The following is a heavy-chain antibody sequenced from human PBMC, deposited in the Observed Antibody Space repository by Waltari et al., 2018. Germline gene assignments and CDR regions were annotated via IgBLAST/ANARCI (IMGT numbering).Heavy chain of an antibody. D-gene: IGHD3-10*01. J-gene: IGHJ1*01. CDR1: GYTLTGYY. CDR3: AREGHSGTGDFQR. Sequence: QVQLMQSGAEVRKPGASVKVSCKASGYTLTGYYLHWLRQAPGQGLEWMGRINPDRWATDYARKFQGRVTMTRDTSINPAYMELPRLSSDDTAVYYCAREGHSGTGDFQRWGQGTLVTVSS. CDR2: INPDRWAT. V-gene: IGHV1-2*06.